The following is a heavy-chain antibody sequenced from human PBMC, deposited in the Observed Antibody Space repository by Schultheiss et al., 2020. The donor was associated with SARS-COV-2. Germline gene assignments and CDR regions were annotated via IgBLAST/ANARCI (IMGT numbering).Heavy chain of an antibody. V-gene: IGHV4-61*01. CDR1: GGSVSSGSDH. Sequence: SETLSLTCTVSGGSVSSGSDHWSWIRQPPGKGLEWIGYIYYSGNTKYNPSLKSRVTISVDTSKNQFSLKLSSVTAADTAVYYCARVAYGDYGSVWGQGTLVTVSS. D-gene: IGHD4-17*01. J-gene: IGHJ4*02. CDR2: IYYSGNT. CDR3: ARVAYGDYGSV.